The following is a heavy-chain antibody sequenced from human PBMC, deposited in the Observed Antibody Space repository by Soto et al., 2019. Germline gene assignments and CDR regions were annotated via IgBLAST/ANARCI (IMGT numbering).Heavy chain of an antibody. D-gene: IGHD3-22*01. J-gene: IGHJ5*02. Sequence: TLSLTCSVSAGSITSRGYYWSWIRQHPGGGLEWIGNIYSNGTVFYTPSLKRRLTIMIDTSRRQFSLRLTSLTSADTAVYYCSRGSDTTGYWFDPWGRGILVTVSS. V-gene: IGHV4-31*03. CDR1: AGSITSRGYY. CDR2: IYSNGTV. CDR3: SRGSDTTGYWFDP.